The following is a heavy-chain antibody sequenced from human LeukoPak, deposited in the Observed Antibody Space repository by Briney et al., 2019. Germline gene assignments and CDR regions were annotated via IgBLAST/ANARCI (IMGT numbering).Heavy chain of an antibody. J-gene: IGHJ4*02. V-gene: IGHV1-2*02. CDR1: GYTFTGYY. CDR2: INPNSGGA. D-gene: IGHD4-11*01. Sequence: ASVKVSCKASGYTFTGYYMHWVRQAPGQGLEWMGWINPNSGGANYAQKFQGRVTMTRDTSISTGYMELSSLRSDDTAVYYCARSADYSNQHNDYWGQGSLVTVSS. CDR3: ARSADYSNQHNDY.